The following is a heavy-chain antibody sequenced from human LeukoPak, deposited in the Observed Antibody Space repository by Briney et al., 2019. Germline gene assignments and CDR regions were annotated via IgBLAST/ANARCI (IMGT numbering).Heavy chain of an antibody. V-gene: IGHV3-72*01. CDR1: GFTFSDHH. D-gene: IGHD6-13*01. CDR2: SRNRPNSYTT. Sequence: PGGSLRLSCAASGFTFSDHHMDWVRQAPGKGLEWVGRSRNRPNSYTTEYAASVKGRFTISRDDSKNSLYLQMNSLETEDTAVYYCARAQPSYSSTWYWFDPWGQGTLVTVPS. J-gene: IGHJ5*02. CDR3: ARAQPSYSSTWYWFDP.